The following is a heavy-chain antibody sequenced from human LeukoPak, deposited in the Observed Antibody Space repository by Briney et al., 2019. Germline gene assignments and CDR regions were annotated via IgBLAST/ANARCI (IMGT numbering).Heavy chain of an antibody. D-gene: IGHD3-16*02. CDR2: IYHSGST. CDR1: GGSISSSNW. J-gene: IGHJ4*02. Sequence: SETLSLTCAVSGGSISSSNWWSWVRQPPGKGLEWIGEIYHSGSTNYNPSLKSRVTISVDKSKNQFSQKLSSVTAADTAVYYCARGGDYVWGSYRLEYYFDYWGQGTLVTVSS. V-gene: IGHV4-4*02. CDR3: ARGGDYVWGSYRLEYYFDY.